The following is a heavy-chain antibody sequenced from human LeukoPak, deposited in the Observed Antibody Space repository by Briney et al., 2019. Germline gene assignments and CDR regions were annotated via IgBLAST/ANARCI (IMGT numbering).Heavy chain of an antibody. V-gene: IGHV1-69*05. CDR1: GGTFSSYA. J-gene: IGHJ4*02. CDR2: IIPIFGTA. D-gene: IGHD3-9*01. Sequence: ASVKVSFKSCGGTFSSYAINWVRQAPGQGLEWMGRIIPIFGTAHYVHKFQDRVTITTKESTNTACMELSSLRSEDTAVYYCAREDYDILTGYYKGFDYWGQGTLVTVSS. CDR3: AREDYDILTGYYKGFDY.